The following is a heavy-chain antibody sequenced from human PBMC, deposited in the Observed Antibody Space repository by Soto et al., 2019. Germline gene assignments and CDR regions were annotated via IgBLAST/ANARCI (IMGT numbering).Heavy chain of an antibody. Sequence: EVQLVESGGGLVQPGGSLRLSCAASGFTFSSYSMNWVRQAPGKGLEWVSYISSSSSTIYYADSVKGRFTISRDNAKNSLYLQMNSLRDEDTAVYYCATPLYSSSARGYYYYYGMDVWGQGTTVTVSS. D-gene: IGHD6-6*01. J-gene: IGHJ6*02. CDR3: ATPLYSSSARGYYYYYGMDV. V-gene: IGHV3-48*02. CDR1: GFTFSSYS. CDR2: ISSSSSTI.